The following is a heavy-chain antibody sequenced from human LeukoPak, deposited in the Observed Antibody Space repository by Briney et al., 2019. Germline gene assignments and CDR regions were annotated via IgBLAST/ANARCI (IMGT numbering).Heavy chain of an antibody. D-gene: IGHD2-15*01. J-gene: IGHJ6*03. V-gene: IGHV3-48*03. Sequence: GGSLRLSCAASGFTFSSYEMNWVRQAPGKGLEWVSYISSSGSTRYYADSVKGRFTISRDNAKNSLHLRMNSLRDEDTALYYCARGGGSIRHSYYYYVNVWGKGTTVTVSS. CDR1: GFTFSSYE. CDR3: ARGGGSIRHSYYYYVNV. CDR2: ISSSGSTR.